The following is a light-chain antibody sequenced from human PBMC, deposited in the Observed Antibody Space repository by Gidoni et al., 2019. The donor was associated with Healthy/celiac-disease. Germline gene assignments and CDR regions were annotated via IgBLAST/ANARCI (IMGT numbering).Light chain of an antibody. V-gene: IGKV3-20*01. J-gene: IGKJ2*01. CDR3: QQYDSSPPYT. CDR1: HYVISSY. Sequence: EIASTQSPATLSLTPGDRTPPSCSASHYVISSYLAWYQQKPGQAPRLLIYGASSTATGIPDRFSGSGSGTDFTLTISRLEPEDFAVYYCQQYDSSPPYTFGQGTKLEIK. CDR2: GAS.